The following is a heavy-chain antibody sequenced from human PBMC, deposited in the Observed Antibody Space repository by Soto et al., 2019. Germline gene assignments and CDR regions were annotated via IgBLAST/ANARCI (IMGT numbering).Heavy chain of an antibody. V-gene: IGHV3-30*03. CDR2: MSYDGNTA. CDR3: ATKVRMPNCESYGIDV. D-gene: IGHD2-2*01. CDR1: GCTFNTSG. Sequence: PGGSLRLSCGASGCTFNTSGMHWVRRSPDGGLEWVAVMSYDGNTAYYGDSVKGRSTISRDTSKNTLYLQLNSLRSEDTAIYYCATKVRMPNCESYGIDVWGQGTTVTVSS. J-gene: IGHJ6*02.